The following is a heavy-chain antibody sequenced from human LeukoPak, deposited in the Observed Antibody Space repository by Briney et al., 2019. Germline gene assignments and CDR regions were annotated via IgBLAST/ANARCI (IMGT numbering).Heavy chain of an antibody. D-gene: IGHD3-3*01. J-gene: IGHJ5*02. CDR2: INHSGST. CDR1: GGSFSGYY. V-gene: IGHV4-34*01. CDR3: ARGLYYDFWSGYNWFDP. Sequence: PSETLSLTCAVYGGSFSGYYRSWIRQPPGKGLEWIGEINHSGSTNYNPSLKSRVTISVDTSKNQFSLKLSSVTAADTAVYYSARGLYYDFWSGYNWFDPWGQGTLVTVSS.